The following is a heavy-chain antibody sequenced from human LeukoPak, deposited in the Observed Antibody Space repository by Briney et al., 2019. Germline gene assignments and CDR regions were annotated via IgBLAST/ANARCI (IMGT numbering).Heavy chain of an antibody. Sequence: GRSLRLFCAASVFTFDEYGMHWVRQAPGKGLEWVSGISWNSDSIVYADSVKGRFTISRDNAKSTLYLQMNSLRANAMAIYYCTKAAGYSSGAVDYWGQGTLVTVSS. V-gene: IGHV3-9*03. CDR3: TKAAGYSSGAVDY. J-gene: IGHJ4*02. CDR2: ISWNSDSI. CDR1: VFTFDEYG. D-gene: IGHD5-18*01.